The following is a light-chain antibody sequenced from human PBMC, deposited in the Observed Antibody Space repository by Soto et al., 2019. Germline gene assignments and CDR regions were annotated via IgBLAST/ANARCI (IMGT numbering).Light chain of an antibody. Sequence: DIVMTQSPDSLAVSLGERATINCKSSQSVLYSSNNKNYLAWYQQKPGQHPKLLIYWSSTRESGVPDRFSGSGSGTDFTLTVSSLQAEDVEVYYCQQYYSTPRTFGQGTKVEIK. V-gene: IGKV4-1*01. CDR3: QQYYSTPRT. J-gene: IGKJ1*01. CDR2: WSS. CDR1: QSVLYSSNNKNY.